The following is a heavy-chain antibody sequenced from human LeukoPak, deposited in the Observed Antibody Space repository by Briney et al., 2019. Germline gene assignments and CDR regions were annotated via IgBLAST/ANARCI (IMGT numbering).Heavy chain of an antibody. J-gene: IGHJ3*02. D-gene: IGHD3-22*01. CDR2: ISGSGGST. Sequence: GGSLRLSCAASGFTFSSYAMSWVRQAPGKGLEWVSAISGSGGSTYYADSVKGRFTISRDNSKNTLYLQMNSLRAEDTAVYYCAEDPYYYDSSGYGAFDIWGQGTMVTVSS. V-gene: IGHV3-23*01. CDR1: GFTFSSYA. CDR3: AEDPYYYDSSGYGAFDI.